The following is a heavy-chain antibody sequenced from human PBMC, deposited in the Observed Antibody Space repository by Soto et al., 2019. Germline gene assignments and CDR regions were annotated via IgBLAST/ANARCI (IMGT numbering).Heavy chain of an antibody. J-gene: IGHJ4*02. CDR3: ARGRSPGSGYSEFDY. D-gene: IGHD3-3*01. Sequence: SETLSLTCAGYGGSFSGYYWSWIRQPPGKGLEWIGEINHSGSTNYNPSLKSRVTISVDTSKNQFSLKLSSVTAADTAVYYCARGRSPGSGYSEFDYWGQGTLVTVSS. V-gene: IGHV4-34*01. CDR2: INHSGST. CDR1: GGSFSGYY.